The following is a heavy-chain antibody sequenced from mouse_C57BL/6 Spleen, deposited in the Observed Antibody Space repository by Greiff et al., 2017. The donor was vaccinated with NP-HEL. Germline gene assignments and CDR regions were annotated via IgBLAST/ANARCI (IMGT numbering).Heavy chain of an antibody. J-gene: IGHJ2*01. CDR3: SRGVYDYDGGFGD. Sequence: QVQLKQSDAELVKPGASVKISCKASGYTFTDYTIHWMKQRPEQGLEWIGYIYPRDGSTKYNEKFKGKATLTADTSSSTAYMQLNSLTSEDSEVYCCSRGVYDYDGGFGDWGQGTTLTVAT. CDR1: GYTFTDYT. D-gene: IGHD2-4*01. CDR2: IYPRDGST. V-gene: IGHV1-78*01.